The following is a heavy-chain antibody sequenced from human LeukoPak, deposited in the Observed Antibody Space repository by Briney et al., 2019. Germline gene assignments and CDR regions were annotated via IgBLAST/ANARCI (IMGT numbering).Heavy chain of an antibody. Sequence: PSETLSLTCTVSGGSISGYYWSWIRQPPGKGLDWIGNMYYSGGGTTYNPSLKSRVIMSQDTSKKQFSLRLSSVTAADTAVYYCARHLEAWNPNFYFYYMDVWGKGTTVTVSS. CDR2: MYYSGGGT. V-gene: IGHV4-59*08. CDR1: GGSISGYY. CDR3: ARHLEAWNPNFYFYYMDV. J-gene: IGHJ6*03. D-gene: IGHD1-1*01.